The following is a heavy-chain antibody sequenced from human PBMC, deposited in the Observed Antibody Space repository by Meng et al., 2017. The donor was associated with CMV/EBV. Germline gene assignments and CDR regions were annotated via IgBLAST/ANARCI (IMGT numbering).Heavy chain of an antibody. CDR2: VYYSGST. V-gene: IGHV4-59*01. CDR3: ARMLAPVYGMDV. J-gene: IGHJ6*02. D-gene: IGHD2-8*01. Sequence: GSLRLSCTVSGGSISTYYWNWIRQLPGRGLEWIGYVYYSGSTNYNPSLRSRVIMSVDTSKNQFSLRLSSVTAADTAVYYCARMLAPVYGMDVWGQGTTVTVSS. CDR1: GGSISTYY.